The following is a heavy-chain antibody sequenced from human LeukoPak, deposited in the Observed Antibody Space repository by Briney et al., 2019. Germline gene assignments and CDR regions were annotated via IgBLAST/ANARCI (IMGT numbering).Heavy chain of an antibody. CDR2: IYTSGST. Sequence: SETLSLTCTVSGYSISSGYYWSWIRQPAGKGLEWIGRIYTSGSTNYNPSLKSRVTISVDTSKNQFSLKLSSVTAADTAVYYCARDGGIAAADWGQGTLVTVSS. V-gene: IGHV4-61*02. CDR3: ARDGGIAAAD. D-gene: IGHD6-13*01. J-gene: IGHJ4*02. CDR1: GYSISSGYY.